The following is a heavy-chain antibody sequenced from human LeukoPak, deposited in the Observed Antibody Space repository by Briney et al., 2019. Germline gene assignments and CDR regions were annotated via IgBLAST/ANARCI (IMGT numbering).Heavy chain of an antibody. J-gene: IGHJ3*02. CDR3: AKDMNSGYYYSPRAFDI. CDR2: ISWDGGST. D-gene: IGHD3-22*01. CDR1: GFTFDDYT. V-gene: IGHV3-43*01. Sequence: GGSLRLSCAASGFTFDDYTMHWVRHAPGKGLEWVSLISWDGGSTYYADSVKGRFTISRDNSKNSLYLQMNSLRTEDTALYYCAKDMNSGYYYSPRAFDIWGQGTMVTVSS.